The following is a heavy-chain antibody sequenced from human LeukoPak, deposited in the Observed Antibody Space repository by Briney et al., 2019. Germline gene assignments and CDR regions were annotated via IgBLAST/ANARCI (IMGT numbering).Heavy chain of an antibody. J-gene: IGHJ4*02. CDR1: GGTFISYA. V-gene: IGHV1-69*13. Sequence: SVKVSCKASGGTFISYAISWVRQAPGQGLEWMGGIIPIFGTANYAQKFQGRVTITADESTSTAYMELSSLRSEDTAVYYCANRLGATPLGYWGQGTLVTVSS. CDR3: ANRLGATPLGY. D-gene: IGHD1-26*01. CDR2: IIPIFGTA.